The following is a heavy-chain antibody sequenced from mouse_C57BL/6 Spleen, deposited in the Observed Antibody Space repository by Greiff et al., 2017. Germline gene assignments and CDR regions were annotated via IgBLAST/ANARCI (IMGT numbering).Heavy chain of an antibody. CDR1: GYTFTSYG. D-gene: IGHD2-1*01. CDR3: ASRPYGNYSAWFAY. J-gene: IGHJ3*01. CDR2: IYPRSGNT. V-gene: IGHV1-81*01. Sequence: QVQLQQSGAELARPGASVKLSCKASGYTFTSYGISWVKQRTGQGLEWIGEIYPRSGNTYYNEKFKGKATLTADKSSSTAYMELRSLTSEDSAVYFCASRPYGNYSAWFAYWGQGTLVTVSA.